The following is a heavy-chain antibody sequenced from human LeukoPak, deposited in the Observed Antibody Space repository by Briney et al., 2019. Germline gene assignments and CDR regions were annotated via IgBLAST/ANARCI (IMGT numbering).Heavy chain of an antibody. CDR3: ARANALYCSSTSCLFDY. Sequence: ASVKVSCKASGYTFTGYYMHWVRQAPGQVLEWMAWINPNSGGTYYAQNFHDRITMTRDTSISTAYMGLSRLRSDDTAIYYCARANALYCSSTSCLFDYWGQGTLVTVSS. J-gene: IGHJ4*02. CDR1: GYTFTGYY. CDR2: INPNSGGT. D-gene: IGHD2-2*01. V-gene: IGHV1-2*02.